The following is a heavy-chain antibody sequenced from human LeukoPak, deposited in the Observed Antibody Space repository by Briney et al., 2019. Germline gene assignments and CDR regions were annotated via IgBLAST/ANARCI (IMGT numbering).Heavy chain of an antibody. Sequence: SGGSLRLSCAASGFTFTTYWMHWVRQAPGKGLVWVSHINSDGSITSYADSVKGRFTISRDNAKNTLYLQMDSLRDEDTAVYYCARDRDYAFDYWGQGTLVTVSS. CDR2: INSDGSIT. CDR3: ARDRDYAFDY. D-gene: IGHD4-17*01. V-gene: IGHV3-74*01. J-gene: IGHJ4*02. CDR1: GFTFTTYW.